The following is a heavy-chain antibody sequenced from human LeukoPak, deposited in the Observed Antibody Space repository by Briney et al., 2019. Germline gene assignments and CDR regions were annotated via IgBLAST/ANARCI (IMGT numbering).Heavy chain of an antibody. D-gene: IGHD6-19*01. CDR2: IWYDGSNK. CDR3: ARDNSVAGTDY. Sequence: GGSLRLSCAASGFTFSSYGMHWVRQAPGKGLEWVAVIWYDGSNKYYADSVKGRFTISRDNSKNTLYLQMNSLRAEDTAVYYCARDNSVAGTDYWGQGTLVTVSS. CDR1: GFTFSSYG. J-gene: IGHJ4*02. V-gene: IGHV3-33*01.